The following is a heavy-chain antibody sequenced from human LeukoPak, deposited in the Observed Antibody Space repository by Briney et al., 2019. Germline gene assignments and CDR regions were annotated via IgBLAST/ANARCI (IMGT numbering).Heavy chain of an antibody. V-gene: IGHV3-73*01. D-gene: IGHD5-18*01. CDR2: IKSTGSGYAT. J-gene: IGHJ4*02. CDR3: TRLPDTTSFDF. CDR1: GFTFSGSA. Sequence: GRSLRLSCAASGFTFSGSAMHWVRQASGKGLEWVGRIKSTGSGYATAYAASVTGRFTISRDDSKNTAYLQMNSLKTEDTAVYYCTRLPDTTSFDFWGQGTLVTVSS.